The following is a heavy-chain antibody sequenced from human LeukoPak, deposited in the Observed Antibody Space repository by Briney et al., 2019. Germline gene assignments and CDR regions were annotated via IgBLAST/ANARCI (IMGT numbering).Heavy chain of an antibody. D-gene: IGHD6-13*01. V-gene: IGHV1-2*02. Sequence: ASVKVSCKASGYTFTGYYMHWVRQAPGQGLEWMGWINPNSGGTNYAQKFQGRVTMTRDTSISTAYMEVSRLRSNDTAVYYCARELAMAAAGIYYGMDVWGQGTTVTVSS. J-gene: IGHJ6*02. CDR3: ARELAMAAAGIYYGMDV. CDR1: GYTFTGYY. CDR2: INPNSGGT.